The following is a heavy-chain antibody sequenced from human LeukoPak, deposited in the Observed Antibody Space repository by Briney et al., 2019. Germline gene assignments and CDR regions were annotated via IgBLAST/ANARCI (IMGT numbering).Heavy chain of an antibody. CDR2: ISGSGGST. CDR3: AKASDSAAAGVRDWFDP. Sequence: GGSLRLSCAASGFTFSRCATSWVRQAPGKGLEWVSTISGSGGSTYYADSVKGRFTISRDNSKNTLYLQLNSLRAEDTAIYYYAKASDSAAAGVRDWFDPWGQGTLVTVSS. CDR1: GFTFSRCA. D-gene: IGHD6-13*01. V-gene: IGHV3-23*01. J-gene: IGHJ5*02.